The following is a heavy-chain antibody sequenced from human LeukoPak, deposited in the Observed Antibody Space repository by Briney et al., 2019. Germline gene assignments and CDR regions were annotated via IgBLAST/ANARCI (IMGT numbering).Heavy chain of an antibody. CDR2: IYHSGST. J-gene: IGHJ2*01. V-gene: IGHV4-30-2*01. CDR1: GGSISSGGYS. D-gene: IGHD4-17*01. CDR3: ARAPPFDDYGDFNWYFDL. Sequence: SQTLSLTCAVSGGSISSGGYSWSWIRQPPGKGLEWIGYIYHSGSTYYNPSLKGRVTISVDRSKNQFSLKLSSVTAADTAVYYCARAPPFDDYGDFNWYFDLWGRGTLVTVSS.